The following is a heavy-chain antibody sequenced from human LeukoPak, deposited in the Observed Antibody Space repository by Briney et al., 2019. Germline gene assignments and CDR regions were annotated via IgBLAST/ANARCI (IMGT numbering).Heavy chain of an antibody. V-gene: IGHV3-9*01. Sequence: GGSLRLSCAAAGFTFDGYAMHWVRQAPGKGLEWVSGISWNSGSIGCADSVKGRFTISRDNAKNSLYLQMNSLRAEVTALYYCAKDTRPYYYGSGSYYKAPPDYWGQGTLVTVSS. CDR2: ISWNSGSI. CDR3: AKDTRPYYYGSGSYYKAPPDY. J-gene: IGHJ4*02. CDR1: GFTFDGYA. D-gene: IGHD3-10*01.